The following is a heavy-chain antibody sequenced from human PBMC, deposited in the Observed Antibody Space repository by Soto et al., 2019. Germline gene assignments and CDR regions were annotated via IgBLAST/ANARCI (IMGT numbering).Heavy chain of an antibody. J-gene: IGHJ4*02. CDR3: ARGGSSWEYYFDY. V-gene: IGHV3-66*01. D-gene: IGHD6-13*01. CDR2: IYSGGST. Sequence: TGGSLRLSCAASGFTVSSNYMSWVRQAPGKGLEWVSVIYSGGSTYYADSVKGRFTISRDNSKNTLYLQMNSLRAEDTAVYYCARGGSSWEYYFDYWGQGTLVTVSS. CDR1: GFTVSSNY.